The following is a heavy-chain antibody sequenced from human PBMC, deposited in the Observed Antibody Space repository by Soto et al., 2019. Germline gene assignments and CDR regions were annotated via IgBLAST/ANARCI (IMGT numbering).Heavy chain of an antibody. D-gene: IGHD2-2*01. CDR3: ASRYAPSEFDH. Sequence: SETLSLTCSVSGDSISRSSYNGGWIRQSPGEGLEWIASITNNGGTQYNPSLKSRVTIFVDTSKNEFSLKVTSVTAADTGVYFCASRYAPSEFDHWGQGSLVTVSS. CDR2: ITNNGGT. V-gene: IGHV4-39*01. J-gene: IGHJ4*02. CDR1: GDSISRSSYN.